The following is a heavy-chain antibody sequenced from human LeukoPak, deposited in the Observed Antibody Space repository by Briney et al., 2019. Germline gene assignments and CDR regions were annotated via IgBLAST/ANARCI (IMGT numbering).Heavy chain of an antibody. J-gene: IGHJ4*02. Sequence: SETLSLTCTVSGGSISSSSYYWGWIRQPPGKGLEWIGSIYYSGSTYYNPSLKSRVTISVDTSKNQFSLKLRSVTAADTAVYYCARGAYSNYLSVGYWGQGILVTVSS. CDR3: ARGAYSNYLSVGY. CDR1: GGSISSSSYY. D-gene: IGHD4-11*01. V-gene: IGHV4-39*07. CDR2: IYYSGST.